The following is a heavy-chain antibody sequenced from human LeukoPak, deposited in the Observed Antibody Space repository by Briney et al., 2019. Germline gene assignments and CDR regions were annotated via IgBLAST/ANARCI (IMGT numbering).Heavy chain of an antibody. J-gene: IGHJ4*02. CDR2: VTHSGST. CDR3: ARGGFYCGGDCYVDY. V-gene: IGHV4-34*01. D-gene: IGHD2-21*02. Sequence: QPSETLSLTCAVSGGSFSGYHWSWIRQSPDKGLEYIGEVTHSGSTDYNPSLKSRVTISVDTSKKEFSLRLKSVTAADTAVYYCARGGFYCGGDCYVDYWGQGTLVTVSS. CDR1: GGSFSGYH.